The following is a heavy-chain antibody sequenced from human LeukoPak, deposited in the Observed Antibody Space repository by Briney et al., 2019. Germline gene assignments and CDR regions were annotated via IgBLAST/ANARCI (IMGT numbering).Heavy chain of an antibody. V-gene: IGHV3-49*03. Sequence: GGSLRLSCTASGFTFGDYAMSWFRQAPGKGLEWVGFIRSKAYGGTTKYAASVKGRFTISRDDSKSIAYLQMNSLKTEDTAVYYCAREDWANAFDIWGQGTMVTVSS. CDR3: AREDWANAFDI. CDR1: GFTFGDYA. D-gene: IGHD3-9*01. J-gene: IGHJ3*02. CDR2: IRSKAYGGTT.